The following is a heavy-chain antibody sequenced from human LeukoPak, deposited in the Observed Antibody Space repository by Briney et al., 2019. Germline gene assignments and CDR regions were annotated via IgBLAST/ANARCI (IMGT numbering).Heavy chain of an antibody. J-gene: IGHJ4*02. CDR2: IKEDGSEK. CDR1: GFTFSSYW. CDR3: ARAVTTALDY. D-gene: IGHD4-17*01. V-gene: IGHV3-7*01. Sequence: GGSLRLSCEASGFTFSSYWMSWVRQATGKGLEWVANIKEDGSEKKYVDSVKGRFTISRDNAKNSLYLQMNSLRAEDTAVYYCARAVTTALDYWGQGTLVTVSS.